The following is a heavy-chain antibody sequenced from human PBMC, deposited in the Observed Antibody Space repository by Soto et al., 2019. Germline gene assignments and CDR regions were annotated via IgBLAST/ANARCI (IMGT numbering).Heavy chain of an antibody. Sequence: QVQLVQSGAEVQKPGASVKVSCKASGYTFTSHGIGWVRQAPGQGLEWMGWISTYNGNTNYAQKLQGRVTITTDTSTSTAYMEVRSLRSDDTAVYYCATLTYTSGLDYWGQGTLLTVAS. CDR3: ATLTYTSGLDY. D-gene: IGHD6-19*01. CDR2: ISTYNGNT. CDR1: GYTFTSHG. V-gene: IGHV1-18*01. J-gene: IGHJ4*02.